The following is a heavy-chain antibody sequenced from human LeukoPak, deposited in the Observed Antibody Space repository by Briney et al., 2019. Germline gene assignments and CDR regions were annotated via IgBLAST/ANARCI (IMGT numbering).Heavy chain of an antibody. CDR2: IYSGGST. CDR1: GFTVSSNY. CDR3: ARGVIAAAGFDY. D-gene: IGHD6-13*01. J-gene: IGHJ4*02. Sequence: GGSLRLSCAASGFTVSSNYLSWVRQAPGKGLDWVSVIYSGGSTYYADSVKGRFTISRDNSKNTVYLQVKSLRAEDTAVYYCARGVIAAAGFDYWGQGTLVTVSP. V-gene: IGHV3-53*01.